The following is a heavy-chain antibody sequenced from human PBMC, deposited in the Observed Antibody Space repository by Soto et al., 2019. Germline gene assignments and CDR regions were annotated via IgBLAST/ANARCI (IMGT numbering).Heavy chain of an antibody. CDR1: GYSFTSYW. D-gene: IGHD3-9*01. Sequence: PGASLKISCKGSGYSFTSYWIGWVRQMPGKGLEWMGIIYPGDSDTRYSPSFQGQVTISADKSISTAYLQWSSLKASDTAMYYCARRSDILTGYSQNWFDPWGQGTLVTVSS. CDR3: ARRSDILTGYSQNWFDP. V-gene: IGHV5-51*01. CDR2: IYPGDSDT. J-gene: IGHJ5*02.